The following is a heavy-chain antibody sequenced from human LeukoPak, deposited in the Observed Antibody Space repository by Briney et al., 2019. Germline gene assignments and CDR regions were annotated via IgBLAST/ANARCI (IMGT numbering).Heavy chain of an antibody. D-gene: IGHD3-3*01. Sequence: GGSLRLSCAASGFTLEDYGMSWVRHGPGKGLEWVSGIKWNGGRTVYAASVKGRFTISRDNAKNSLYLQMNSLRAEDTALYYCARDRFLRRPEPADYWGQGTLVTVSS. CDR3: ARDRFLRRPEPADY. CDR2: IKWNGGRT. CDR1: GFTLEDYG. J-gene: IGHJ4*02. V-gene: IGHV3-20*04.